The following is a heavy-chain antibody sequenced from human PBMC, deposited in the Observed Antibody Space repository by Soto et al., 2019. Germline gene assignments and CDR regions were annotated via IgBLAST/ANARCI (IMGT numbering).Heavy chain of an antibody. J-gene: IGHJ4*02. D-gene: IGHD2-15*01. V-gene: IGHV1-3*01. CDR2: INAGNGKT. CDR1: GYTFTSYA. Sequence: GASVKVSCKASGYTFTSYAMHWVRQAPGQRIEWMGWINAGNGKTKYSQKFQGRVTITRDTSASTAYMELSSLRSEDTAVYYCAGLAGKGASATGRGPFDYWGQGTLVTVSS. CDR3: AGLAGKGASATGRGPFDY.